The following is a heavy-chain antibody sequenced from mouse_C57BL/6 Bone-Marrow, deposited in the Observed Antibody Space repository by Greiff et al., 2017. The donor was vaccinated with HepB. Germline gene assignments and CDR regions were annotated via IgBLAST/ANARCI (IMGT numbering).Heavy chain of an antibody. CDR1: GFNIQDDY. CDR3: TSYYGSSRFAY. CDR2: IDPENGDT. D-gene: IGHD1-1*01. J-gene: IGHJ3*01. V-gene: IGHV14-4*01. Sequence: EVQLQQSGAELVRPGASVKLSCTASGFNIQDDYMHWVKRRPEQGLEWIGWIDPENGDTEYASKFQGKATITADTSSNTAYLQLSSLTSEDTAVYYCTSYYGSSRFAYWGQGTLVTVSA.